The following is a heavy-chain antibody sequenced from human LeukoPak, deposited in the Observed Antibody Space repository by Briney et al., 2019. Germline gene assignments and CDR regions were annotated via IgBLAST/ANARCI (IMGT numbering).Heavy chain of an antibody. D-gene: IGHD6-13*01. CDR3: AKEGDSSSCDY. J-gene: IGHJ4*02. CDR1: GFTFSSYA. V-gene: IGHV3-23*01. CDR2: LSPSGGTT. Sequence: PGGSLRLSCAASGFTFSSYAMSWVRQTPVKGPEWVSALSPSGGTTVYADSVKGRFTISRDNSKYTLYLHMNSLRAEDTALYYCAKEGDSSSCDYWGQGTLVTVSS.